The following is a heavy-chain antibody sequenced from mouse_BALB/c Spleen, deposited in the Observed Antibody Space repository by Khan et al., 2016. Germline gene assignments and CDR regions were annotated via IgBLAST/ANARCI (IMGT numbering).Heavy chain of an antibody. V-gene: IGHV1S53*02. D-gene: IGHD2-4*01. CDR3: TGLPSYWYFDV. CDR2: ISPGNGDI. CDR1: GYTFTDHA. J-gene: IGHJ1*01. Sequence: QVQLQQAATELVKPGASVKISCKASGYTFTDHAIHWVKQKPEQGLEWIGYISPGNGDIKYNEKFKGKATLTADKSSSTAYMQLNSLTSEDSAVYFCTGLPSYWYFDVWGAGTTVTVSS.